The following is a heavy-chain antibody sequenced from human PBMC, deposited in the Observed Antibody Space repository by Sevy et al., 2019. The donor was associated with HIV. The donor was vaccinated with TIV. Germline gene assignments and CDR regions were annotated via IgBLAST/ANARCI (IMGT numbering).Heavy chain of an antibody. CDR1: GGSISNSTYY. CDR2: IYYGGST. CDR3: ARSNDY. V-gene: IGHV4-39*01. J-gene: IGHJ4*02. Sequence: SETLSLTCIVSGGSISNSTYYWGWIRQPPGKGLELIGTIYYGGSTYYNPSLKSRVTISVDTSKNQFSLKLSSVTAADTAVYYCARSNDYWGQGTLVTVSS.